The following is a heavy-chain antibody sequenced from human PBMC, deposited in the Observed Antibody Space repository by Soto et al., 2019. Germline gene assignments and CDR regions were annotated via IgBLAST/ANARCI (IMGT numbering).Heavy chain of an antibody. V-gene: IGHV1-3*01. Sequence: ASVKVSCKASGYTFTSYAMHWMRQAPGQRLEWMGWINAGNGNTKYSQKFQGRVTITRDTSASTAYMELSSLRSEDTAVYYCARAVAIVAVGPWGQGTLVTVSS. D-gene: IGHD5-12*01. CDR2: INAGNGNT. CDR1: GYTFTSYA. CDR3: ARAVAIVAVGP. J-gene: IGHJ5*02.